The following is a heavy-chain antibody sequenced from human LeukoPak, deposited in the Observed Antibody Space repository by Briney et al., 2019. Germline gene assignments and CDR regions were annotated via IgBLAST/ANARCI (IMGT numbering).Heavy chain of an antibody. CDR3: ASGRGNSSSWYWDY. J-gene: IGHJ4*02. D-gene: IGHD6-13*01. Sequence: PGGSLRLSCAASGVTFSSYWMTWVRQAPGKWLEWVANIKQDGSEKYYVDSAKGRFTISRDNGKKSLYLQMNSLRVEDTAVYYCASGRGNSSSWYWDYWGQGTLVTVSS. CDR1: GVTFSSYW. CDR2: IKQDGSEK. V-gene: IGHV3-7*01.